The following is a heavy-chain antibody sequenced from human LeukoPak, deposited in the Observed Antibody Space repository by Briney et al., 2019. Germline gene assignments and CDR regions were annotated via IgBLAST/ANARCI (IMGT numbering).Heavy chain of an antibody. CDR3: ARDKAHYYDSSGYPTFDY. J-gene: IGHJ4*02. Sequence: ASVKVSCKASGYTFTSYGISWVRPAPGQGLEWMGWISAYNGNTNYAQKLQGRVTMTTDTSTSTAYMELRSLRSDDTAVYYCARDKAHYYDSSGYPTFDYWGQGTLVTVSS. CDR2: ISAYNGNT. CDR1: GYTFTSYG. D-gene: IGHD3-22*01. V-gene: IGHV1-18*01.